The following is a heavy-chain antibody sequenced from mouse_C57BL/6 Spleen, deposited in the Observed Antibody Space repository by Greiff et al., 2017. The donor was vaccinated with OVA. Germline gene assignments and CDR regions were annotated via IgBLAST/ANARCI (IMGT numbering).Heavy chain of an antibody. CDR1: GYTFTDYY. D-gene: IGHD1-1*01. Sequence: EVQLQQSGPELVKPGASVKISCKASGYTFTDYYMNWVKQSHGKSLEWIGDINPNNGGTSYNQKFKGKATLTVDKSSSTAYMELRSLTSEDSAVYCCARSRDGSSPYYYAMDYWGQGTSVTVSS. J-gene: IGHJ4*01. V-gene: IGHV1-26*01. CDR3: ARSRDGSSPYYYAMDY. CDR2: INPNNGGT.